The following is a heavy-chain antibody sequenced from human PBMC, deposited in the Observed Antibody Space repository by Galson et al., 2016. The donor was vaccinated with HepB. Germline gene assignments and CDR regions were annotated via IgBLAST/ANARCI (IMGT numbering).Heavy chain of an antibody. V-gene: IGHV3-74*01. CDR3: ARGTASSGSPNWFDP. CDR2: TDSDGSST. CDR1: GFTFSTYR. J-gene: IGHJ5*02. Sequence: SLRLSCAASGFTFSTYRMHWVRQAPGKGLVWVARTDSDGSSTNYAAFAKGRFTISRDNTKNTLNLQMNSLTAEDTAVYYCARGTASSGSPNWFDPWGQGTLVTVSS. D-gene: IGHD3-22*01.